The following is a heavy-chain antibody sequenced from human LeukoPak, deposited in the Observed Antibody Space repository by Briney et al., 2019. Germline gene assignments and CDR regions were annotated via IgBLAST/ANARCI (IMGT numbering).Heavy chain of an antibody. Sequence: GGSLRLSCAASGFTFSSYSMNWVRQAPGKGLEWVSSISSSSSYIHYADSVKGRFTISRDNAKNSLYLQMNSLRAEDTAVYYCARGYLGGFDYWGQGTLVTVSS. V-gene: IGHV3-21*01. CDR2: ISSSSSYI. CDR1: GFTFSSYS. CDR3: ARGYLGGFDY. D-gene: IGHD2-15*01. J-gene: IGHJ4*02.